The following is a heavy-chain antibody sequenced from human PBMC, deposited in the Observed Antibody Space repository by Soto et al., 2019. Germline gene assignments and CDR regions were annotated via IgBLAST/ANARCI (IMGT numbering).Heavy chain of an antibody. CDR3: ARDSPNDPTTVPGNGVDV. CDR2: IYYSVST. D-gene: IGHD1-1*01. V-gene: IGHV4-59*01. Sequence: XATLSLTCTVSGGSISSYYWSWVRQPPGKGLEWIGYIYYSVSTNYNPSLKSRVTISVDTSKNQFSLKLSSVTAADTAVYYCARDSPNDPTTVPGNGVDVWGQGTTVTVSS. CDR1: GGSISSYY. J-gene: IGHJ6*02.